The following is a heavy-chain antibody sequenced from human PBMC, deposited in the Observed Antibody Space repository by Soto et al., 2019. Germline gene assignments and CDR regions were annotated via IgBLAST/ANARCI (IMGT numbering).Heavy chain of an antibody. Sequence: PVGSLRLSCAASGLTFSSYGMHWVRQAPGKGLEWVAVISYDGSNKYYADSVKGRFTISRDNSKNTLYLQMNSLRAEDTAVYYCAKDGGYSYGYYYYYGMDVWGQGTTVTVSS. V-gene: IGHV3-30*18. CDR2: ISYDGSNK. D-gene: IGHD5-18*01. CDR3: AKDGGYSYGYYYYYGMDV. J-gene: IGHJ6*02. CDR1: GLTFSSYG.